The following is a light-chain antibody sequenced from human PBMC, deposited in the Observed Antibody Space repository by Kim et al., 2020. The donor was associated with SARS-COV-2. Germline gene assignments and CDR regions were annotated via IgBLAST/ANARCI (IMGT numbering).Light chain of an antibody. V-gene: IGKV1-16*02. Sequence: DIQMTQSPSSLSASVGDRVTITCRASQRIRNNLAWFQQKPGKAPESLIYAASSLQSGVPSKFSGSGSGTDFTLTISSLQPEDFATYYCQQYYTYPITFGQGTRLEIK. CDR1: QRIRNN. CDR3: QQYYTYPIT. J-gene: IGKJ5*01. CDR2: AAS.